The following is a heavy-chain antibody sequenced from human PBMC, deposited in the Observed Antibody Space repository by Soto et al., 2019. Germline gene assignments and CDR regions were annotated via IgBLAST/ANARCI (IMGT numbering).Heavy chain of an antibody. Sequence: QVQLVQYGAEVKKPGASVKVSCKASGYTFTSYGISWVRQAPGQGLEWMGWISAYNGNTNYAQKLQGRATMTTDTATSTAYREMRSLRSDDTAVYYCARVLGRSVQSLAGYWGEGTLVTVSS. CDR3: ARVLGRSVQSLAGY. CDR1: GYTFTSYG. CDR2: ISAYNGNT. V-gene: IGHV1-18*01. J-gene: IGHJ4*02. D-gene: IGHD1-1*01.